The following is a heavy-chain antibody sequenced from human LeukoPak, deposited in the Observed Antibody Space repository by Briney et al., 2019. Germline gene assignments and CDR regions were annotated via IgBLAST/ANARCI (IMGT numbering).Heavy chain of an antibody. J-gene: IGHJ4*02. Sequence: ASVKVSCKGSGYTFSYFGINWVRQAPGQGLEGMGWINGYNGNTNYAQKSEGRLSLTTDTATSTVYMELKNLTSDDTAVYYCARAPRYKHLVPRFDYWGQGSLVTVSS. D-gene: IGHD6-6*01. CDR1: GYTFSYFG. V-gene: IGHV1-18*01. CDR2: INGYNGNT. CDR3: ARAPRYKHLVPRFDY.